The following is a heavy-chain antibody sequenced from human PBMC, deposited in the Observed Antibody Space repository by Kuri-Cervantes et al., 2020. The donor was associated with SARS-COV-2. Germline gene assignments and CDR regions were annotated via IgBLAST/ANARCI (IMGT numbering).Heavy chain of an antibody. J-gene: IGHJ3*02. CDR1: GFTFDDYT. D-gene: IGHD2-8*01. Sequence: GGSLRLSCAASGFTFDDYTMHWVRQAPGKGLEWVSLISWDGGSTYYADSVKGRFTISRDNSKNSLYLQMNGLRAEDTAVYYCARPILAARNGVYAFDIWGQGTMVTVSS. CDR3: ARPILAARNGVYAFDI. CDR2: ISWDGGST. V-gene: IGHV3-43*01.